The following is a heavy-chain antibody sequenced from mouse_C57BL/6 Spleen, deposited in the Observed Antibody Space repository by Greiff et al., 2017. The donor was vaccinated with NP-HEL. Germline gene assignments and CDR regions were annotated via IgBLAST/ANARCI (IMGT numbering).Heavy chain of an antibody. CDR1: GYSFTSYY. CDR3: ARRINSDYDNYAMDY. D-gene: IGHD2-4*01. J-gene: IGHJ4*01. CDR2: IYPGSGNT. Sequence: QVQLQQSGPELVKPGASVKISCKASGYSFTSYYIHWVKQRPGQGLEWIGWIYPGSGNTKYNEKFKGKATLTADTSSSTAYMQHSSLTSEDSAVYYVARRINSDYDNYAMDYWGQGTSVTVSS. V-gene: IGHV1-66*01.